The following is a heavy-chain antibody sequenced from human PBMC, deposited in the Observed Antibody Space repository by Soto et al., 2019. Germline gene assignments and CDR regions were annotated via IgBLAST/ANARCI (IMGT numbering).Heavy chain of an antibody. D-gene: IGHD2-15*01. V-gene: IGHV6-1*01. CDR3: VRDTARRGGRRYLD. J-gene: IGHJ4*02. Sequence: SQALSHTCVNPGDSVSSNKAAWNWIRQYASRGLEWLGRTYYRYKWFNDYAVSVKGRITINPDTSKNQFSLQLNSVTAEDTAVYYCVRDTARRGGRRYLDWGQGTQVTVSS. CDR2: TYYRYKWFN. CDR1: GDSVSSNKAA.